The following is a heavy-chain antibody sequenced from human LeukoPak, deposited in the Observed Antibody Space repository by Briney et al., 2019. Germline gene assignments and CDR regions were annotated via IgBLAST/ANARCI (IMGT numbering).Heavy chain of an antibody. D-gene: IGHD4-17*01. CDR2: ISYDGSNK. V-gene: IGHV3-30-3*01. CDR1: GFTFSSYA. Sequence: GRSLRPSCAASGFTFSSYAMHWVRQAPGKGLEWVAVISYDGSNKYYADSVKGRFTISRDNSKNTLYLQMNSLRAEDTAVYYCARVFPTVTNDYWGQGTLVTVSS. J-gene: IGHJ4*02. CDR3: ARVFPTVTNDY.